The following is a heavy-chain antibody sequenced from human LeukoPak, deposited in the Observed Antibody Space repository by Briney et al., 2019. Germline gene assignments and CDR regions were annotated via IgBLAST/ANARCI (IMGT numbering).Heavy chain of an antibody. J-gene: IGHJ5*02. D-gene: IGHD3-16*02. CDR2: ISYDGSNK. Sequence: AAGSLRLSCAASGFTFSSYGMHWVRQAPGKGLEWVAVISYDGSNKYYADSVKGRFTISRDNSKNTLYLQMNSLRAEDTAVYYCAKDLIGIGFDPWGQGTLVTVSS. CDR3: AKDLIGIGFDP. V-gene: IGHV3-30*18. CDR1: GFTFSSYG.